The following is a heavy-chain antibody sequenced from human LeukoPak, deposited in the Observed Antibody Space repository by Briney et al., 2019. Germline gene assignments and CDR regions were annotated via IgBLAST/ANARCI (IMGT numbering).Heavy chain of an antibody. Sequence: GGSLRLSCAASGFTFSKYWMLWVRQAPGKGLESVSRINTDGTVTTYADSVKGRFTVSRDNADDTMFLQMNSVRDEDTAVYYCATKQWLAPPPDSWGQGTPVTVSS. CDR1: GFTFSKYW. CDR3: ATKQWLAPPPDS. V-gene: IGHV3-74*01. J-gene: IGHJ4*02. CDR2: INTDGTVT. D-gene: IGHD6-19*01.